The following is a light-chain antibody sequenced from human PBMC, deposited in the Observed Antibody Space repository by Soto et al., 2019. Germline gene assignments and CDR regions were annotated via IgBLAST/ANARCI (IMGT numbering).Light chain of an antibody. CDR1: QTISSGF. CDR2: DAS. Sequence: EIVLTQSPGILYLSPGDRATLSCRASQTISSGFLAWYQQKVGQAPRLLIYDASNRATGVPDRFSGSGSGTDFSLTISRLEPEDFAVYHCQQYSSSPRTFGQGTKV. J-gene: IGKJ1*01. V-gene: IGKV3-20*01. CDR3: QQYSSSPRT.